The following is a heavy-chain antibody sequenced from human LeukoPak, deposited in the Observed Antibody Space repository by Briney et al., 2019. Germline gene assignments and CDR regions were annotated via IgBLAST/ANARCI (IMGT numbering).Heavy chain of an antibody. Sequence: PSGTLSLTCALSGGPINSSNWWTWVRQPPGKGLEWIGEIYRSGSTNYNPSLKRRVTISVDKSKDHFSLNLVSVTAADTAVYYCAGKWEPADAFDIWGQGTMVTVSS. D-gene: IGHD1-26*01. CDR2: IYRSGST. CDR3: AGKWEPADAFDI. CDR1: GGPINSSNW. V-gene: IGHV4-4*02. J-gene: IGHJ3*02.